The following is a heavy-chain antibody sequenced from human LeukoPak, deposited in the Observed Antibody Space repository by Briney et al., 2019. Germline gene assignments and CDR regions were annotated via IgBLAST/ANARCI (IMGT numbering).Heavy chain of an antibody. CDR2: ISAGGGST. Sequence: GGSLRLSCAASEFTFSSYAMTWVRQAPGKGLEWVSSISAGGGSTSYADSAKGRFTISRENSKKTVYLQMNSLRAEDTALYYCAKDTSAWWYHRAYMNVWGTGTTVTVSS. CDR1: EFTFSSYA. CDR3: AKDTSAWWYHRAYMNV. J-gene: IGHJ6*03. V-gene: IGHV3-23*01. D-gene: IGHD2-15*01.